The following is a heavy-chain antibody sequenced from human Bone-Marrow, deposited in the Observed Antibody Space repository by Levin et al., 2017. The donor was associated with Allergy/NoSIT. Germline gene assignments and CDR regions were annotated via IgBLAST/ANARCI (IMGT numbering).Heavy chain of an antibody. V-gene: IGHV3-21*06. Sequence: GGSLRLSCIVSGFNLSDYSMNWVRQAPGKGLEWVSSITTRSSYIHYADSVKGRFTISRDNAKNSLYLQMDSLRVEDMAVYYCARWARAGGVVSPFWGQGTLVTVSS. D-gene: IGHD3-3*01. J-gene: IGHJ4*02. CDR3: ARWARAGGVVSPF. CDR2: ITTRSSYI. CDR1: GFNLSDYS.